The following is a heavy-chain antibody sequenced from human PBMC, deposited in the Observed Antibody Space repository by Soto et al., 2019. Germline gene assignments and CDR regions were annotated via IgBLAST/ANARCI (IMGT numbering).Heavy chain of an antibody. CDR1: EFTFSSYW. V-gene: IGHV3-7*01. CDR2: IKQDGGEK. Sequence: PGGSLRLSCAASEFTFSSYWMSWVRQAPGKGLEWVANIKQDGGEKNYVDSVRGRFTISRDNAKNSLYLQMNSLRAEDTAVYYCGRDMDVWGQGTTVTVSS. CDR3: GRDMDV. J-gene: IGHJ6*02.